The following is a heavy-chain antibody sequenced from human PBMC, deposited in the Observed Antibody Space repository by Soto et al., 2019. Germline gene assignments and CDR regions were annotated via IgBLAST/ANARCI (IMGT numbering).Heavy chain of an antibody. V-gene: IGHV4-30-2*01. D-gene: IGHD3-10*01. CDR1: GGSISSGGYS. CDR3: ARENNVLPGGXFDY. Sequence: PSETLSLTCAVSGGSISSGGYSWSWIRQPPGKGLEWIGYIYHSGSTYYNPSLKSRVTISVDRSKNQFSLKLSSVTAADTAVYYCARENNVLPGGXFDYWGQGTLVTVSS. CDR2: IYHSGST. J-gene: IGHJ4*02.